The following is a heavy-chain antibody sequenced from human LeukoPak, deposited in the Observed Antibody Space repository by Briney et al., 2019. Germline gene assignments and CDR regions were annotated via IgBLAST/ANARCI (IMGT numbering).Heavy chain of an antibody. CDR1: GGSFSGYY. Sequence: SETLSLTCAVYGGSFSGYYWSWIRQPPGKGLEWIGYIYYSGSTNYNPSLKSRVTISVEAYKNQFSLKLRSVTAADTAVYYCARVEYSSSLPDYWGQGTLVTVSS. CDR2: IYYSGST. J-gene: IGHJ4*02. CDR3: ARVEYSSSLPDY. V-gene: IGHV4-59*01. D-gene: IGHD6-6*01.